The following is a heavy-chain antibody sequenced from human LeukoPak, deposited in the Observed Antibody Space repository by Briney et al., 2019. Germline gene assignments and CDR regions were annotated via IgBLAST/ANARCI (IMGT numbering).Heavy chain of an antibody. Sequence: SETLSLTCTVSGGSISTYFWSWIRQPAGKGLEWIGRIYTSGTTHYNPSFKSRVTMSVDTSKNQFSLNLSSVTAADTAVYYCARFSSIAAAFDYWGLGTLVTVSS. D-gene: IGHD6-13*01. J-gene: IGHJ4*02. CDR1: GGSISTYF. V-gene: IGHV4-4*07. CDR3: ARFSSIAAAFDY. CDR2: IYTSGTT.